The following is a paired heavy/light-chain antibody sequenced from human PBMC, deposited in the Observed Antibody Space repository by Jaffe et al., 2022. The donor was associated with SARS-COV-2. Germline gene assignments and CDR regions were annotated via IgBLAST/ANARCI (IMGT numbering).Heavy chain of an antibody. CDR2: FYNSGST. CDR1: GGSISSYY. D-gene: IGHD6-19*01. V-gene: IGHV4-4*08. CDR3: ARSLSPVAGYDY. Sequence: QVQLQESGPGLVKPSETLSLTCTVSGGSISSYYWSWIRQPPGKGLEWIGYFYNSGSTNYNPSLKSRVSISVDTTKNQFSLKVSSVIAADTAVYYCARSLSPVAGYDYWGQGTLVTVSS. J-gene: IGHJ4*02.
Light chain of an antibody. V-gene: IGKV3-15*01. CDR3: QQYNNWYT. CDR1: QSVRNN. J-gene: IGKJ2*01. CDR2: GAS. Sequence: EIVMTQSPATLSVSPGERATLSCRASQSVRNNVAWYQQKPGQAPRLLIYGASTRATGIPARFSGSGSGTEFTLTISSLQSEDFAVYYCQQYNNWYTFGQGTKLEIK.